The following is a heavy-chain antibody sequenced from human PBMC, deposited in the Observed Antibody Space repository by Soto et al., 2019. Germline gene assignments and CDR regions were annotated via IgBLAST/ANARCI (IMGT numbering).Heavy chain of an antibody. D-gene: IGHD3-16*01. CDR1: SASFSKYY. CDR3: ASVTFGGVVLAH. J-gene: IGHJ4*02. Sequence: QVQLQESGPGLVKPSETQSLTCTVSSASFSKYYWSWIRQPPGKGLEWIGYIYFNGNTNYNPSLKRRVTISIDTSKKQISLNLTSVTDADTAVYYCASVTFGGVVLAHWGQGTLVTVSS. CDR2: IYFNGNT. V-gene: IGHV4-59*01.